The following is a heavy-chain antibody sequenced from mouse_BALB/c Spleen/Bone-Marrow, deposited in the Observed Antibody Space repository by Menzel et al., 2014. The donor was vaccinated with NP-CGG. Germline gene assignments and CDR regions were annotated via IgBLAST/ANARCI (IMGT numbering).Heavy chain of an antibody. CDR1: GFSLTSYG. CDR2: IWGDGGT. D-gene: IGHD1-1*01. Sequence: VQLVESGPGLVAPSQSLSITCTVSGFSLTSYGVSWVRQPPGKGLEWLGVIWGDGGTNYHSPLISRLSISKDNSKNQVFLKLNSLQTDDSATYYCALVGDLRLAYWGQGTLVTVSA. J-gene: IGHJ3*01. V-gene: IGHV2-3*01. CDR3: ALVGDLRLAY.